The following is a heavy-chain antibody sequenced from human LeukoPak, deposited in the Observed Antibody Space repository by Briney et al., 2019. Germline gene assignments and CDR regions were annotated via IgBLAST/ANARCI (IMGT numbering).Heavy chain of an antibody. CDR1: GFTFSSYG. CDR2: IRGDGSNK. Sequence: GGSLRLSCAASGFTFSSYGMHWVRQAPGKGLEWVAVIRGDGSNKHYADSVKGRFTISRDNSKNTLYLQMNSLRAEDTAVYYCARDQFEYSSSSSSFGMDVWGQGTTVTVSS. V-gene: IGHV3-33*01. CDR3: ARDQFEYSSSSSSFGMDV. D-gene: IGHD6-6*01. J-gene: IGHJ6*02.